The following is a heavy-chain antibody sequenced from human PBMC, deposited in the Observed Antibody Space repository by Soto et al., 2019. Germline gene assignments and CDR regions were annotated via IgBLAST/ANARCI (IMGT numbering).Heavy chain of an antibody. CDR3: ARDLGDLFDY. J-gene: IGHJ4*02. V-gene: IGHV3-66*01. D-gene: IGHD4-17*01. Sequence: EVQLVEPGGGLVQPGGSLRLSCAASGFTVSSNSMSWVRQAPGKGLEWVSGIYSGGSTYYADSVKGRFTISRDNSKNTLYLQMNSLRAEDTAVYYCARDLGDLFDYWGQGTLVTVSS. CDR1: GFTVSSNS. CDR2: IYSGGST.